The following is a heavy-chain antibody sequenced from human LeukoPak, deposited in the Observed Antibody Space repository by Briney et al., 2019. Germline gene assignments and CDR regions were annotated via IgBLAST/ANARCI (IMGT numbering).Heavy chain of an antibody. D-gene: IGHD6-13*01. CDR3: AKPSSSWYIYFDY. J-gene: IGHJ4*02. CDR1: GFTFSSYG. V-gene: IGHV3-30*18. CDR2: ISYDGSNK. Sequence: PGGSLRLSCAASGFTFSSYGMHWVRQAPGKGLEWVAVISYDGSNKYYADSVKGRFTISRDNSKNTLYLQMNSLRAEDTAVYYCAKPSSSWYIYFDYWGQGTLVTVSS.